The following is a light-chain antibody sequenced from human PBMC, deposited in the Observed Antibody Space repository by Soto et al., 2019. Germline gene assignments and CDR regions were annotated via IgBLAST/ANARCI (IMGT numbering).Light chain of an antibody. CDR2: LGS. CDR1: QSLLHSNGYNC. Sequence: DIVMTQSPLSLPVTPGEPASISCRSSQSLLHSNGYNCLDWYLQKPGQSPQLLIYLGSNRASGVPDRFSGSGSDTDFTLKISRVEAEDVGVYYCMQALQTPFTFGQGTRLEIK. J-gene: IGKJ5*01. V-gene: IGKV2-28*01. CDR3: MQALQTPFT.